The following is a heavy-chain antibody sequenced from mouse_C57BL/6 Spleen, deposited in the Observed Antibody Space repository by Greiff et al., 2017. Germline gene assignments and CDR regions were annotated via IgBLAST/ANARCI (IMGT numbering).Heavy chain of an antibody. CDR2: IDPSDSYT. V-gene: IGHV1-59*01. J-gene: IGHJ4*01. Sequence: QVHVKQPGAELVRPGTSVKLSCKASGYTFTSYWMHWVKQRPGQGLEWIGVIDPSDSYTNYNQKFKGKATVTVDTSSSTAYMQLSSLTSEDSAVYYCARSPAYYSMDYWGQGTSVTVSS. CDR3: ARSPAYYSMDY. D-gene: IGHD1-1*01. CDR1: GYTFTSYW.